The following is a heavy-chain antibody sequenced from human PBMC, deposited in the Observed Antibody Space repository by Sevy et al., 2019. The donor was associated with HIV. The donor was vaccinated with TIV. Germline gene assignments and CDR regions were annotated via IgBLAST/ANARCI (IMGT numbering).Heavy chain of an antibody. CDR3: XXXXXXXXXXXXXXDAFDI. CDR2: ISSSSSTI. Sequence: GGSLRLSCAASGFTFSSYSMNWVRQAPGKGLEWVSYISSSSSTIYYADSVKGRFTISRDNAKNSLYLQMNSLRAEDXXXXXXXXXXXXXXXXXXXXDAFDIWGQGTMVTVSS. CDR1: GFTFSSYS. J-gene: IGHJ3*02. V-gene: IGHV3-48*01.